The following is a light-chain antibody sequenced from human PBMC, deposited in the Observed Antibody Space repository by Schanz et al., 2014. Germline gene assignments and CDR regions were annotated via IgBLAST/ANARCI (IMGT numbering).Light chain of an antibody. Sequence: QSALTQPRSVSGSPGQSVTISCTGTSSDVGAYDYVSWYQQHPGKAPKLMIYGVSHRPSGVPDRFSGSKSDNTASLTVSGLQVEDEADYYCGSYAGNINWVFGGGTKLPVL. CDR3: GSYAGNINWV. V-gene: IGLV2-11*01. J-gene: IGLJ3*02. CDR2: GVS. CDR1: SSDVGAYDY.